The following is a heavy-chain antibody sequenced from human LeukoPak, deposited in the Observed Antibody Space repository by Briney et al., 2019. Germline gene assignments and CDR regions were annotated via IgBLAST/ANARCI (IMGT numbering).Heavy chain of an antibody. J-gene: IGHJ4*02. Sequence: ASVKVSCKASGYTFTTYGITWVRQAPGQGLEWMGWISGNNGNTNYAQKLQGRVTMTTDTSTSTAYMELRSLRSDDTAVYYCARGDCSSTACYSVGNYWGQGTLVTVSS. V-gene: IGHV1-18*01. CDR2: ISGNNGNT. CDR3: ARGDCSSTACYSVGNY. D-gene: IGHD2-2*02. CDR1: GYTFTTYG.